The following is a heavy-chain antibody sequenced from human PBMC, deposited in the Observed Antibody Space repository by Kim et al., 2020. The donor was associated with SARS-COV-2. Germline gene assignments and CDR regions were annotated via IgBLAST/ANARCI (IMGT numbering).Heavy chain of an antibody. CDR1: GFTFSDYY. Sequence: GGSLRLSCAASGFTFSDYYMSWIRQAPGKGLEWVSYISSSGSSIYYADSVKGRFTISRDNAKNSLYLQMNSLRAEDTAVYYCARVRVSITMIVVVREPPEYWGQGTLGTVS. V-gene: IGHV3-11*01. J-gene: IGHJ4*02. CDR3: ARVRVSITMIVVVREPPEY. CDR2: ISSSGSSI. D-gene: IGHD3-22*01.